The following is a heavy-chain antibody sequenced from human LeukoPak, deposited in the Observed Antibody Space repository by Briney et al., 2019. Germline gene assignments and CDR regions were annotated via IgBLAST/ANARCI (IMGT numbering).Heavy chain of an antibody. CDR1: GFTFSDYY. Sequence: PGGSLRLSCAVSGFTFSDYYMSWIRQAPGKGLEWVSYISCSGSTIYYADSVKGGITISRDNAKNSLYLQMNSLKAEDTAVYYCARDIGPADYDILTGYYWGQGTLVTVSS. CDR3: ARDIGPADYDILTGYY. V-gene: IGHV3-11*01. D-gene: IGHD3-9*01. CDR2: ISCSGSTI. J-gene: IGHJ4*02.